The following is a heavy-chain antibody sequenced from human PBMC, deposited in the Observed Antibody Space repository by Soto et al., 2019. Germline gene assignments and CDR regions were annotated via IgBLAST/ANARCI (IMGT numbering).Heavy chain of an antibody. CDR2: IFSNDEK. Sequence: GPTLVNPTESLTRTCTVSGFSFNNARMGVSWIRQPPGKALEWLAHIFSNDEKYYSTSLKSRLTISKDTSKSQVVLTMAIMDPVDTATYYCARIRYSSNWNWFDPWGQGTLVTVSS. CDR3: ARIRYSSNWNWFDP. J-gene: IGHJ5*02. V-gene: IGHV2-26*01. D-gene: IGHD6-13*01. CDR1: GFSFNNARMG.